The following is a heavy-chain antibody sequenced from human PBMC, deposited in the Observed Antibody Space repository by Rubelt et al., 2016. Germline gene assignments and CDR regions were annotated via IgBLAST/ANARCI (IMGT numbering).Heavy chain of an antibody. CDR3: ARGDGWWQFFDY. CDR2: VQYSGNT. Sequence: QVQLQESGPGLVKPSEALSLTCTVSGGSMTSYYWTWIRQAPGKGLEWIGFVQYSGNTNYSPSLQSRVTMSIDTSKRQFSLNLNSVTSADTAVYYCARGDGWWQFFDYWGQGTLVSVPS. V-gene: IGHV4-59*01. J-gene: IGHJ4*02. CDR1: GGSMTSYY. D-gene: IGHD2-15*01.